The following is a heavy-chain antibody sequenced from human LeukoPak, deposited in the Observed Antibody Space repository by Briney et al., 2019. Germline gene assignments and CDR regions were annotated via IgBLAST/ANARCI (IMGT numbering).Heavy chain of an antibody. D-gene: IGHD3-22*01. CDR1: GYTFISYA. J-gene: IGHJ4*02. CDR3: ARMSGGYYRPVDY. Sequence: ASVKVSCKASGYTFISYAFTWVRQAPGQGLEWMGWISAYNGNTNYAQKLQGRVTMTTDTSTSTAYMELRSLRSDDTAVYYCARMSGGYYRPVDYWGQGTLVTVSS. V-gene: IGHV1-18*01. CDR2: ISAYNGNT.